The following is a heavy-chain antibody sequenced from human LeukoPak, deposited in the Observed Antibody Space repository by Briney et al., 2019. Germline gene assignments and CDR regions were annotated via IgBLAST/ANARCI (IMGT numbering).Heavy chain of an antibody. CDR1: GFTFSSYG. D-gene: IGHD2-2*02. CDR3: AGSMVKGVIVVVPAAIGY. CDR2: MWYDGSNK. V-gene: IGHV3-33*01. J-gene: IGHJ4*02. Sequence: QTGGSLRLSCAASGFTFSSYGMHWVRQAPGKGLEWVAVMWYDGSNKYYADSVKGRFTISRDNSKNTLYLQMNSLRAEDTAVYYCAGSMVKGVIVVVPAAIGYWGQGTLVTVSS.